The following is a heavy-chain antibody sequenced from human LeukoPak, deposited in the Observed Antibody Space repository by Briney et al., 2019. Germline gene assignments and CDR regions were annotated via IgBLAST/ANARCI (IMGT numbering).Heavy chain of an antibody. CDR3: ARSGPVTASLMRGFGY. J-gene: IGHJ4*02. CDR2: ISGSGGST. CDR1: GFMFTSYV. D-gene: IGHD2-21*02. V-gene: IGHV3-23*01. Sequence: PGGSLRLSCAASGFMFTSYVMSWVRQAPGKGLEWVSDISGSGGSTYCADSVKGRFTISRDNSQNTLSLQMNSLRAEDTAIYYCARSGPVTASLMRGFGYWGQGILVTVSS.